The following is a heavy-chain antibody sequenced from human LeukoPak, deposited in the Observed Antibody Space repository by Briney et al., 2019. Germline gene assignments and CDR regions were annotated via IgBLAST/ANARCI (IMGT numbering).Heavy chain of an antibody. CDR1: GITFRNAW. CDR2: IKSKTDGGTT. Sequence: PGGSLRLSCAASGITFRNAWMDWVRQAPGKGLEWVGRIKSKTDGGTTDYAAPVKGRFTISRDDSKNTLYLQMYSLKTEDTAVYYCTTDEGASSGYYYPAAPYYFDYWGQGTLVTVSS. J-gene: IGHJ4*02. D-gene: IGHD3-22*01. CDR3: TTDEGASSGYYYPAAPYYFDY. V-gene: IGHV3-15*01.